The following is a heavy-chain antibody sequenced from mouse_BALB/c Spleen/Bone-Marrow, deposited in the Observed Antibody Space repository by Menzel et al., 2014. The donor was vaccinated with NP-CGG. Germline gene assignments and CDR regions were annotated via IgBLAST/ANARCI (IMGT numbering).Heavy chain of an antibody. CDR2: INPDSRTI. Sequence: EVKLQESGGGLVQPGGSLKLSCAASEFDFSRYWMSWVRQAPGKGLEWIGEINPDSRTINYSPSLKDKFIISRDNAKNTLYLRLNKVRSEDTALYYCARPDYYGYLNYWGQGTTLTVSS. V-gene: IGHV4-1*02. J-gene: IGHJ2*01. D-gene: IGHD1-1*01. CDR3: ARPDYYGYLNY. CDR1: EFDFSRYW.